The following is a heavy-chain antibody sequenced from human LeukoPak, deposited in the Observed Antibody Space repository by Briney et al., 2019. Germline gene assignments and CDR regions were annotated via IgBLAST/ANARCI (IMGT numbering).Heavy chain of an antibody. CDR3: ARVSHYGSGYYYTLAY. CDR1: GFIFSNYG. CDR2: IWYDGYNK. V-gene: IGHV3-33*01. D-gene: IGHD3-10*01. J-gene: IGHJ4*02. Sequence: PGRSLRLSCAASGFIFSNYGMHWVRQAPGKGLEWAAGIWYDGYNKFYADSTKGRFTISRDNSKNTLYLQMSSLRAEDTALYYCARVSHYGSGYYYTLAYWGQGTLVTVSS.